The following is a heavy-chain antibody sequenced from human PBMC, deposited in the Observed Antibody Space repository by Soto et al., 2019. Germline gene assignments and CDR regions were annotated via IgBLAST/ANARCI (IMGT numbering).Heavy chain of an antibody. Sequence: QLQLQESGPGLVKPSETLSLTCTVSGGSISSSSYYWGWIRQPPGKGLEWIGRIYYSGGTYYNQSRKSRSTTSVDTLKNQCSLKLSPVPAADTAVYYWARQRKQLVRPHLDYYYGMDVWGQGTTVTVSS. CDR2: IYYSGGT. D-gene: IGHD6-6*01. J-gene: IGHJ6*02. CDR1: GGSISSSSYY. V-gene: IGHV4-39*01. CDR3: ARQRKQLVRPHLDYYYGMDV.